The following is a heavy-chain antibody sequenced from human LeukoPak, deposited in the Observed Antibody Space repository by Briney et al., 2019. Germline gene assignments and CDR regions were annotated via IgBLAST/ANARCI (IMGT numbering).Heavy chain of an antibody. CDR3: ASPKSSSPDAFDI. CDR1: GFTVSSNY. CDR2: IYSGGST. J-gene: IGHJ3*02. Sequence: GGSLRLSCAASGFTVSSNYMSWVRQAPGEGLEWVSVIYSGGSTYYADSVKGRFTISRDNSKNTLYLQMNSLRAEDTAVYYCASPKSSSPDAFDIWGQGTMVTVSS. V-gene: IGHV3-53*01. D-gene: IGHD6-13*01.